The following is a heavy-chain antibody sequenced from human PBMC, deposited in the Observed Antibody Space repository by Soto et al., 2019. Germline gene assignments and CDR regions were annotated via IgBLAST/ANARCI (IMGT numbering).Heavy chain of an antibody. V-gene: IGHV3-30*18. Sequence: QVQLVESGGGVVQPGRSLRLSCAASGFTFSSYGMHWVRQAPGKGLEWVAVISYDGSNKYYADSVKGRFTISRDNSKNTLYLQMNRLRAEDTAVYYCAKFADAFDIWGQGTMVTVSS. CDR1: GFTFSSYG. D-gene: IGHD3-16*01. CDR3: AKFADAFDI. J-gene: IGHJ3*02. CDR2: ISYDGSNK.